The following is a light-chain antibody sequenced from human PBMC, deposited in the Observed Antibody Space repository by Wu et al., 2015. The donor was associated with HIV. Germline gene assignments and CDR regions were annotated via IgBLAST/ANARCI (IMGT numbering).Light chain of an antibody. J-gene: IGKJ1*01. CDR3: QKYNTAPWT. Sequence: EIVMTQSPATLSVSPGERATLSCRASQSVGNNLAWYQQKPGQAPRLVIYGASTRATGIPARFSGSGSGTDFTLTISSLQPEDVATYYCQKYNTAPWTFGQGTKVEMK. CDR1: QSVGNN. V-gene: IGKV3-15*01. CDR2: GAS.